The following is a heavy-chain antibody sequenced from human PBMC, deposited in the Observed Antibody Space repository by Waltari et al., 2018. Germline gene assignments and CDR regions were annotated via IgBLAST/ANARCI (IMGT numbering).Heavy chain of an antibody. CDR3: ARDFGSGSPNWFDP. CDR2: IYYSGST. V-gene: IGHV4-39*07. D-gene: IGHD3-10*01. J-gene: IGHJ5*02. CDR1: GGSISSSSYY. Sequence: QLQLQESGPGLVKPSETLSLTCTVSGGSISSSSYYWGWIRQPPGKGLEWIGSIYYSGSTYYNPSLKSRVTISVDTSKNQFSLKLSSVTVADTAVYYCARDFGSGSPNWFDPWGQGTLVTVSS.